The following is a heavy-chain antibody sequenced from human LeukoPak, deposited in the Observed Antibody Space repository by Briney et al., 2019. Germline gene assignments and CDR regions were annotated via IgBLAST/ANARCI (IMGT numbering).Heavy chain of an antibody. V-gene: IGHV4-38-2*01. CDR2: IYHSGST. Sequence: SETLSLTCALPGYSISSGYYWGWIRQPPGKGLEWIGSIYHSGSTYYNPSLKSRVTISVDTSKNQFSLKLSSVTAADTDVYYCARHALTTINWFDPWGQGTLVTVSS. D-gene: IGHD3-22*01. CDR1: GYSISSGYY. J-gene: IGHJ5*02. CDR3: ARHALTTINWFDP.